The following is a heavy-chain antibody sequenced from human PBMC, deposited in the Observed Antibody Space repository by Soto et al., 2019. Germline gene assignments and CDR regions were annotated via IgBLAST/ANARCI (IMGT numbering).Heavy chain of an antibody. J-gene: IGHJ4*02. Sequence: EVQLVESGGGLVQPGGSLRLSCAASGFTLSSYWMHWVRQAPGKGLVWISRINIDGSSTSYADSVKGRFTISRDNAKNTLYLQVNRLRGEDTAVYYCARSRDGYNFVGDCWGQGTLVTVSS. CDR3: ARSRDGYNFVGDC. V-gene: IGHV3-74*01. CDR2: INIDGSST. D-gene: IGHD5-12*01. CDR1: GFTLSSYW.